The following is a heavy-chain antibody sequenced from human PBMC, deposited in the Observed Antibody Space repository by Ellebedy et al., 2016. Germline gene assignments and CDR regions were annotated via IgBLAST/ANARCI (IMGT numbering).Heavy chain of an antibody. D-gene: IGHD3-22*01. CDR2: ISQSGST. CDR1: SGSISSSNW. V-gene: IGHV4-4*02. Sequence: SETLSLTCAVSSGSISSSNWWTWVRPPPGKGLEWIGEISQSGSTNYIPSLKSRVTISVDKSRNQFSLNLSSVSAADTAIYYCARKRSFYSHTSGRRGDSHYYGLDVWGQGTTVTVSS. J-gene: IGHJ6*01. CDR3: ARKRSFYSHTSGRRGDSHYYGLDV.